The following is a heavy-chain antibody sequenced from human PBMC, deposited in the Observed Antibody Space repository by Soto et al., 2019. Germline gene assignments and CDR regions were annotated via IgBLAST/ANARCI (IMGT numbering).Heavy chain of an antibody. CDR2: ISGSGGST. Sequence: GGSLRLSCAASGFTFSSYAMSWVRQAPGKGLEWVSAISGSGGSTYYADSVKGRFTISRDNSKNTLYLQMNSLRAEDTAVYYCAKERTVTTAPYYYDMDVWGKGTTVTVSS. CDR1: GFTFSSYA. D-gene: IGHD4-4*01. CDR3: AKERTVTTAPYYYDMDV. J-gene: IGHJ6*03. V-gene: IGHV3-23*01.